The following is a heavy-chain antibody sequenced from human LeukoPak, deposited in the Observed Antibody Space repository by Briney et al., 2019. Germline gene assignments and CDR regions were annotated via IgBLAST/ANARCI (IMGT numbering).Heavy chain of an antibody. V-gene: IGHV1-18*01. CDR3: ARNLNSGSYPYDY. CDR1: GGTFNNYA. CDR2: ISAYNGNT. D-gene: IGHD1-26*01. Sequence: ASVKVSCKASGGTFNNYAMSWVRQAPGQGLEWMGWISAYNGNTNYAQKLQGRVTMTTDTSTSTAYMELRSLRSDDTAVYYCARNLNSGSYPYDYWGQGTLVTVSS. J-gene: IGHJ4*02.